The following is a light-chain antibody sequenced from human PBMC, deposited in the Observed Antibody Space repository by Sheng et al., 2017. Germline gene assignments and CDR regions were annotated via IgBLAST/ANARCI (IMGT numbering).Light chain of an antibody. Sequence: EIVMTQSPGTLSVSPGERATLSCRASQSVSTKLAWYQQKPGQAPRLLIYGASTRASGISARFRGSGSGTEFSLTISIVQSEDFAVYYCQQYNDWPPYTFGQGTKLEI. CDR2: GAS. J-gene: IGKJ2*01. V-gene: IGKV3-15*01. CDR3: QQYNDWPPYT. CDR1: QSVSTK.